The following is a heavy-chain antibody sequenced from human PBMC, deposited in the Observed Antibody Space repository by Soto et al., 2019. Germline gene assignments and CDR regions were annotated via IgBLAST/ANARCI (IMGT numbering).Heavy chain of an antibody. CDR2: ISPYNGDT. CDR3: ARDQRVSLTAIRAFDL. CDR1: GYTFTSYG. J-gene: IGHJ2*01. D-gene: IGHD2-21*02. V-gene: IGHV1-18*01. Sequence: QVQLVQSGAEEKKPGASVKVFCKASGYTFTSYGFSWVRQAPGQGLEWMGWISPYNGDTAYAQNLQGRVTMTTDTSTSTAYMELRSLRSAATAVYYCARDQRVSLTAIRAFDLWGRGTLVTVS.